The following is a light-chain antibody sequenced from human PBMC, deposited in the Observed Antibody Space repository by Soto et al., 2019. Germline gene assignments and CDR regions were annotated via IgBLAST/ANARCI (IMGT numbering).Light chain of an antibody. CDR2: GAS. CDR3: QHYVLLSLP. Sequence: WRASQSVRSNLAWYHQKPGQAPRLLIYGASTRATGIPARFSVCSSGTQHTLTVCGLQIQAFPLFCSQHYVLLSLPFAQGTRLEIK. J-gene: IGKJ5*01. CDR1: QSVRSN. V-gene: IGKV3D-15*01.